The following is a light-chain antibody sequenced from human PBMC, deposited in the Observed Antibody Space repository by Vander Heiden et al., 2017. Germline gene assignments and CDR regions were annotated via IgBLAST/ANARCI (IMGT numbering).Light chain of an antibody. CDR2: AAT. CDR1: VSSSY. J-gene: IGKJ2*01. CDR3: QHYGSSPPKYN. V-gene: IGKV3-20*01. Sequence: VSSSYLAWYQQKPGQAPRLLIYAATIRATGIPDRFSGSGSGTDFTLTISRLEPEDFAVYYCQHYGSSPPKYNFGQGTQLEFK.